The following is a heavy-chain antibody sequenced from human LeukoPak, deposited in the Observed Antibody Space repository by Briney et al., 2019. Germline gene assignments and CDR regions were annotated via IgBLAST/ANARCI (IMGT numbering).Heavy chain of an antibody. D-gene: IGHD3-22*01. J-gene: IGHJ3*02. Sequence: GGSLRLSCAASGFTFSSYSMNWVRQAPGKGLEWVSSISSSSSYIYYADSVKGRFTISRDNAKNSLYLQMNSLRAEDTAVYYCARVYYDSSGSAARAFDIWGQGTMATVSS. V-gene: IGHV3-21*01. CDR1: GFTFSSYS. CDR2: ISSSSSYI. CDR3: ARVYYDSSGSAARAFDI.